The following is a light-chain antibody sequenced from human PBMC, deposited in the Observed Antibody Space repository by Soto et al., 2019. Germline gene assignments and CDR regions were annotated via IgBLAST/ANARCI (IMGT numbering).Light chain of an antibody. CDR1: SSDIGGYNY. CDR3: SSYTSTSTLYV. J-gene: IGLJ1*01. CDR2: DVS. V-gene: IGLV2-14*03. Sequence: QSALTQPASVSGSPGQSITISCTGTSSDIGGYNYVSWYQQLPGKVPKLIIYDVSNRPSGVSDRFSDSKSGNAASLTISGLQAEDEADYYCSSYTSTSTLYVFGTGTKLTVL.